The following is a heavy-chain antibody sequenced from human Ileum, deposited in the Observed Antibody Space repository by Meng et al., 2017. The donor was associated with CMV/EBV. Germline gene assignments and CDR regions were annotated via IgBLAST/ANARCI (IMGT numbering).Heavy chain of an antibody. V-gene: IGHV3-72*01. CDR3: TRDWATALYD. CDR2: IGNRAASYTT. J-gene: IGHJ4*02. Sequence: CAASGFHFSDPYMDWVRQAPGKGLEWVGRIGNRAASYTTNYAASVRGRFTISRDDSKNLLYLQMNGLKTEDTAVYYCTRDWATALYDWGQGTLVTVSS. CDR1: GFHFSDPY. D-gene: IGHD5-24*01.